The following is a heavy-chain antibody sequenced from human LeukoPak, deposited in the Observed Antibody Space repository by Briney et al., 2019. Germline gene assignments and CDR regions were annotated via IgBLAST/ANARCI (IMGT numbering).Heavy chain of an antibody. Sequence: PGGSLRLSCAVSGLTFSSSWMDWVRQAPGKGLEWVASINPDGNKKYSADSVKGRFTISRDNSKNTLYLQMNSLRAEDTAVYYCARSTRLTFDYWGQGTLVTVSS. CDR1: GLTFSSSW. D-gene: IGHD2-2*01. CDR2: INPDGNKK. J-gene: IGHJ4*02. V-gene: IGHV3-7*03. CDR3: ARSTRLTFDY.